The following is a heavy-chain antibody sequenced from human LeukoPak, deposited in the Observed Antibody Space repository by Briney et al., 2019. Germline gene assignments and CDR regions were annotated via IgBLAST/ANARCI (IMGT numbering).Heavy chain of an antibody. D-gene: IGHD1-26*01. V-gene: IGHV4-39*01. Sequence: SQTLSLTCTVSGGSISSSSYYWGWIRQPPGKGLEWIGSIYYSGRTYYNPSLKSRVTISVDTSKNQFSLKLSSVTAADTAVYYCARQEWELHAFDIWGQGTMVTVSS. CDR3: ARQEWELHAFDI. CDR2: IYYSGRT. CDR1: GGSISSSSYY. J-gene: IGHJ3*02.